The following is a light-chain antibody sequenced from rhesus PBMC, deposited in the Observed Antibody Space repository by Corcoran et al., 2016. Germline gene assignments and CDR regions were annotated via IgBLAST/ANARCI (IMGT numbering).Light chain of an antibody. V-gene: IGKV1S14*01. Sequence: DIQMTQSPSSLSASVGDTVTITCRASQGISNYLAWYQQKPGKAPKPLIYYASNLESGVPSRFSGIGAGTEFTLPISSLQPEDFATYYGLQYSSSPLTFGGGTKVEIK. J-gene: IGKJ4*01. CDR2: YAS. CDR3: LQYSSSPLT. CDR1: QGISNY.